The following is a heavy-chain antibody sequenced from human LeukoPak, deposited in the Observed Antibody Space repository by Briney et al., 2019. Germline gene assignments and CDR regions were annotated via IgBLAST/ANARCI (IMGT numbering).Heavy chain of an antibody. V-gene: IGHV4-61*02. D-gene: IGHD3-10*01. CDR3: ARDPGYYYGSGSDGWFDP. Sequence: SKTLSLTCTVSGYSITSGYYWGWIRQPAGKGLEWIGRIYTSGSTNYNPSLKSRVTISVDTSKNQFSLKLSSVTAADTAVYYCARDPGYYYGSGSDGWFDPWGQGTLVTVSS. CDR2: IYTSGST. J-gene: IGHJ5*02. CDR1: GYSITSGYY.